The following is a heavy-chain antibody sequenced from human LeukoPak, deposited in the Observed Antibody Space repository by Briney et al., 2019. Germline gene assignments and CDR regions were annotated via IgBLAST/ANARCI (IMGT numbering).Heavy chain of an antibody. D-gene: IGHD1-26*01. Sequence: GGSLRLSCAASGFTFSGYAMHWVRQAPGKGLEWVAVILYDGSNKYYADSVKGRFSIYRDNSKNTLYLQMNSLRAEDTAVYYCAKTYSGSYYIVDDWGQGTLVTVSS. CDR1: GFTFSGYA. J-gene: IGHJ4*02. V-gene: IGHV3-30*18. CDR3: AKTYSGSYYIVDD. CDR2: ILYDGSNK.